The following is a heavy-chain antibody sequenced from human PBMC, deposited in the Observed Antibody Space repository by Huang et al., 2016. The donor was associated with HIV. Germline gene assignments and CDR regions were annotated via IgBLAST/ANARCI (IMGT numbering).Heavy chain of an antibody. CDR1: RFTFSTYA. Sequence: DVQLLESGGDFVQPGGSLRLSCAASRFTFSTYAMSWVRQAPGKGLEGFSASSGIGDKTYDADSVKGRFTISRDNSKNTLFLQMNSLRAEDTAVYYCAKVPTVVTFHWGQGTLVTVSS. V-gene: IGHV3-23*01. CDR3: AKVPTVVTFH. J-gene: IGHJ4*02. CDR2: SSGIGDKT. D-gene: IGHD2-21*02.